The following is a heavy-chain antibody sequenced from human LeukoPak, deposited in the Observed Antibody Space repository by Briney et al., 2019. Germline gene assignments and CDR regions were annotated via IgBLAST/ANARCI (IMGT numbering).Heavy chain of an antibody. J-gene: IGHJ4*02. CDR2: ISGSAINV. V-gene: IGHV3-48*01. CDR3: ARGFWSASVY. D-gene: IGHD3-3*01. Sequence: GSLRLSCAASGFTFSSYSMNWVRQAPGKGLEWVAYISGSAINVSYTDSVKGRFTISRDNAKNSLYLQMNSLRVEDTAVYYCARGFWSASVYWGQGTLVTVSS. CDR1: GFTFSSYS.